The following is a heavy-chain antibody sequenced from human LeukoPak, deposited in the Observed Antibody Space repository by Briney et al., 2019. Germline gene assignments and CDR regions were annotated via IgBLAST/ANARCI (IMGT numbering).Heavy chain of an antibody. V-gene: IGHV1-69*04. J-gene: IGHJ4*02. Sequence: GASGKVSCKASGHTFTGYYMHWVRQAPGQGLEWMGRIIPILGIANYAQKFQGRVTITADKSTSTAYMELSSLRSEDTAVYYCARGDSGYDWNYFDYWGQGTLVTVSP. D-gene: IGHD5-12*01. CDR3: ARGDSGYDWNYFDY. CDR1: GHTFTGYY. CDR2: IIPILGIA.